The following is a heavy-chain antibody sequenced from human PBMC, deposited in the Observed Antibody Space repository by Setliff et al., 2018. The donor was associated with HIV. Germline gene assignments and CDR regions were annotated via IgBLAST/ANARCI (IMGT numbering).Heavy chain of an antibody. CDR3: AKAASNLAAAGGPLDM. CDR2: IKSKADGGTT. CDR1: GFIFRNAW. Sequence: GSLRLSCAASGFIFRNAWMSWVRQGPGKGLEWVGRIKSKADGGTTDYAASVKGRFTISRDKSRNIVFLQMKSLRVEDTALYYCAKAASNLAAAGGPLDMWGPGTVVTVSS. D-gene: IGHD6-13*01. V-gene: IGHV3-15*01. J-gene: IGHJ3*02.